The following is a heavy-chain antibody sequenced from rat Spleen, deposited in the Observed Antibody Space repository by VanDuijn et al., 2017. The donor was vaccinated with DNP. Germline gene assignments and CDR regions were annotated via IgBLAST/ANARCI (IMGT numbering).Heavy chain of an antibody. CDR1: GYSITSNY. CDR3: ARSVYYYSSYIPFDH. CDR2: ISYSGST. J-gene: IGHJ2*01. V-gene: IGHV3-1*01. Sequence: EVQLQESGPGLVKPSQSLSLTCSVTGYSITSNYWGWIRKFPGNKMEYIGHISYSGSTNYNSSLKSRFSITRDTSKNQFFLQLNSVITEDTATYYCARSVYYYSSYIPFDHWGQGVMVTVSS. D-gene: IGHD1-2*01.